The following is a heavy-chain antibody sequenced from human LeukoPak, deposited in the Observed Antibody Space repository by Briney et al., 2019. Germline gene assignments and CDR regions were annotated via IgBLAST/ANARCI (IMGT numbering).Heavy chain of an antibody. D-gene: IGHD3-10*01. CDR3: ARGRYYGSPYYYYYYYMDV. J-gene: IGHJ6*03. V-gene: IGHV4-34*01. Sequence: SETLSLTCAVYGGSFSGYYWSWIRQPPGKGLEWIGEINHSGSTNYNPSLKSRVTISVDTSKNQFSLKLSSVTAADTAVYYCARGRYYGSPYYYYYYYMDVWGKGTTVTISS. CDR2: INHSGST. CDR1: GGSFSGYY.